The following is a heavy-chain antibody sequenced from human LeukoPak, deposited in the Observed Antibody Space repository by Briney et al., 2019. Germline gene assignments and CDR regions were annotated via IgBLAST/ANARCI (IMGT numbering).Heavy chain of an antibody. CDR1: GFTFNSHA. J-gene: IGHJ4*02. Sequence: TGGSLRLSCVASGFTFNSHAMSWVRQAPGKGLEWVGRIASKTDGGTTDYAAPVKGRFTISRDDSKNTLFLQMNSLKTEDTAVYYCTTGIRGDCGQGTLVTVSS. CDR2: IASKTDGGTT. CDR3: TTGIRGD. V-gene: IGHV3-15*04.